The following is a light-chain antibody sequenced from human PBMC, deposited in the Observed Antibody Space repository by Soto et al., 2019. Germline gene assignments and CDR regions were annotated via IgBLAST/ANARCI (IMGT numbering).Light chain of an antibody. CDR3: NSYTSSGTVV. Sequence: QSALTQPASVSRWPGQSITIYCTGTSSDVGGSIYVSWYQLSPGKAPKLLIYDVDRPSGVSNRFSGSKSGNTASLTISGLQAEDEAAYYCNSYTSSGTVVFGGGTKLTVL. CDR2: DV. CDR1: SSDVGGSIY. J-gene: IGLJ3*02. V-gene: IGLV2-14*01.